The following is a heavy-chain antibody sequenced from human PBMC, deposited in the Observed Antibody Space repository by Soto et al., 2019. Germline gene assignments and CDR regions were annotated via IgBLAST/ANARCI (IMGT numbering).Heavy chain of an antibody. CDR2: INHSGST. V-gene: IGHV4-34*01. J-gene: IGHJ3*02. CDR3: ARRYGVAFDI. D-gene: IGHD3-10*01. Sequence: PSETLSLPCAVYGGSSSGNYRTWIRQPPGTGLTWIGEINHSGSTNYNPSLKSRDTISLDTAKNQFSLKLSSVTAAYTAVYYCARRYGVAFDILGQGAMVTVSS. CDR1: GGSSSGNY.